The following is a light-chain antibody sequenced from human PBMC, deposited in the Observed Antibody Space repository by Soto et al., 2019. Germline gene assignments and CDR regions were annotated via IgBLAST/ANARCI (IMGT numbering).Light chain of an antibody. CDR2: DVS. CDR3: SSYTSSSTLVV. Sequence: QSVLTQPASVSGSPGQSITISCTGTSSDVGGYNYVSWYQQHPGKAPKLMIYDVSNRPSGVSNRFSGSKSGNTASLTISGLQAEDEADYYCSSYTSSSTLVVFGTGTKLTGL. CDR1: SSDVGGYNY. J-gene: IGLJ1*01. V-gene: IGLV2-14*01.